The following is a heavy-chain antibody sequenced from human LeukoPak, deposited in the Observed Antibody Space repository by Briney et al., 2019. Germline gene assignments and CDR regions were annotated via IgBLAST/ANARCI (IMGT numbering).Heavy chain of an antibody. Sequence: SGTLSLTCAVSGGSIINSNWWSWVRQPPGKGLEWIGEINHSGSTNYNPSLKSRVTISVDTSKNQFSLKLSSVTAADTAVYYCARKQIGFDPWGQGTLVTVSS. CDR2: INHSGST. CDR3: ARKQIGFDP. J-gene: IGHJ5*02. CDR1: GGSIINSNW. V-gene: IGHV4-4*02. D-gene: IGHD2-21*01.